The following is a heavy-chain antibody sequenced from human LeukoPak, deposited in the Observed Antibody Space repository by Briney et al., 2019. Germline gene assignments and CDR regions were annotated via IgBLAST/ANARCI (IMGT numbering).Heavy chain of an antibody. J-gene: IGHJ3*02. D-gene: IGHD3-10*01. CDR3: AREKGTLIRAMAFEM. CDR2: ISYDGSNK. V-gene: IGHV3-30*04. Sequence: GGSLRLSCAASGFTFSNYAMHWVRQAPGKGLEWGVVISYDGSNKYYADSVKGRFTISRDNSKNTLYLQMNSLRAEDTAVYYCAREKGTLIRAMAFEMWGQGTMVAVSS. CDR1: GFTFSNYA.